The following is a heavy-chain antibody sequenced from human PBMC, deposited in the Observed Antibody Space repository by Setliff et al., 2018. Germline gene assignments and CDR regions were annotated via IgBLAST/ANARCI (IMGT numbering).Heavy chain of an antibody. J-gene: IGHJ1*01. D-gene: IGHD4-17*01. CDR3: ARRAVTAEYFQH. CDR2: IYPGDYDT. CDR1: GYSFTTYW. Sequence: GESLKISCKASGYSFTTYWIAWVRQMPGKGLEWMGVIYPGDYDTSYSPSFQGRVTISVDKSSNTAYLQWSSLKASDTAMYYCARRAVTAEYFQHWGHGTLVTVS. V-gene: IGHV5-51*01.